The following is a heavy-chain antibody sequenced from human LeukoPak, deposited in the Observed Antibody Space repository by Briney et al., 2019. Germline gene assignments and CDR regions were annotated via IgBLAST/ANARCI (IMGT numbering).Heavy chain of an antibody. CDR1: GFTFSSYG. CDR2: ISSSSGTI. V-gene: IGHV3-48*01. D-gene: IGHD2-2*01. J-gene: IGHJ4*02. CDR3: AHGSMYQLDY. Sequence: GGSLRLSCAASGFTFSSYGMTWVRQAPGKGLEWVSYISSSSGTIYYADSVKGRFTISRDNSKNTLYLQMNSLRAEDTAVYYCAHGSMYQLDYWGQGTLVTVSS.